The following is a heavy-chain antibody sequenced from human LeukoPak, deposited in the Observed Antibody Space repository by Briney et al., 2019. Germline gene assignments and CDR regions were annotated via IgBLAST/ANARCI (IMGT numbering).Heavy chain of an antibody. V-gene: IGHV3-23*01. Sequence: GGSLRLSCAASGFTFSSYAMSWVRQAPGKGLQWVSAISGSGSNTYYADSVKGRFTISRDNSKNTLYLQMNSLRAEDTAVYYCAKGGYCSNGLCYTDFDYWGQGTLVTVSS. CDR2: ISGSGSNT. CDR3: AKGGYCSNGLCYTDFDY. CDR1: GFTFSSYA. J-gene: IGHJ4*02. D-gene: IGHD2-8*01.